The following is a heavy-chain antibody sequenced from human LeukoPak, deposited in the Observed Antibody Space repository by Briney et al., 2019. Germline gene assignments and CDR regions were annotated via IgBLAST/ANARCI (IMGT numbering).Heavy chain of an antibody. J-gene: IGHJ4*02. Sequence: PAGSLRLSCAASGRTFTNYGMHWVLQAPGKGLEWVSTISGSGVSTYYADSFKGRFTISRDNSNNTLYLQMNSLRAEDTAIYYCAKKTSGGSPLRTFFDYWGQGTLVTVSS. CDR1: GRTFTNYG. D-gene: IGHD2-15*01. CDR3: AKKTSGGSPLRTFFDY. CDR2: ISGSGVST. V-gene: IGHV3-23*01.